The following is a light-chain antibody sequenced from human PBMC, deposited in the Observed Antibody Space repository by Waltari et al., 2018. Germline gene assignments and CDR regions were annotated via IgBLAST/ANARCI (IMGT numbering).Light chain of an antibody. CDR2: EVS. J-gene: IGLJ1*01. V-gene: IGLV2-14*01. CDR1: TSDLVAYNY. CDR3: FSYTTSSAPGV. Sequence: QSALTQPASVSGSPGQSITIPCTGATSDLVAYNYVSWYQQHPDKAPRLMIYEVSNRPSGVSNRFSGSKSGNTASLTISGLQAEDEADYYCFSYTTSSAPGVFGTGTRVTVL.